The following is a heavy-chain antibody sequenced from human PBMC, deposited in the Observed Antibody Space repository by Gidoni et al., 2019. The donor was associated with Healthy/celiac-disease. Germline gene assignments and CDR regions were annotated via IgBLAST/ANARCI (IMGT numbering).Heavy chain of an antibody. D-gene: IGHD6-13*01. J-gene: IGHJ4*02. CDR1: GFTFSSYG. V-gene: IGHV3-30*18. CDR2: ISYDGSNK. CDR3: AKDLWYGIAAAGTDY. Sequence: QVQLVESGGGVVQPGRSLRLSCAASGFTFSSYGMHWVRQAPGKGLEWVAVISYDGSNKYYADSVKGRFTISRDNSKNTLYLQMNSLRAEDTALYYCAKDLWYGIAAAGTDYWGQGTLVTVSS.